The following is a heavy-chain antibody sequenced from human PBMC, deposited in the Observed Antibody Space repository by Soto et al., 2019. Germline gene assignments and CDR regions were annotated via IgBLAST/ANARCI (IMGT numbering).Heavy chain of an antibody. J-gene: IGHJ4*02. CDR2: ISGSGGST. D-gene: IGHD2-8*02. Sequence: GGSLRLSCAASGFTFSSYAMSWVRQAPGKGLEWVSAISGSGGSTYYADSVKGRFTISRDNSKNTLYLQMNSLRAEDTAVYYCAKDQMATRGVSGVVSSFDYWGQGTLVTVSS. V-gene: IGHV3-23*01. CDR3: AKDQMATRGVSGVVSSFDY. CDR1: GFTFSSYA.